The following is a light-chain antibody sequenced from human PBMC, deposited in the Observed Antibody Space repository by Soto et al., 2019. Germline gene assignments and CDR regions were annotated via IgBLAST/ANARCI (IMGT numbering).Light chain of an antibody. CDR1: ESLSRF. J-gene: IGKJ2*01. CDR2: SAS. CDR3: HYYGAWPFA. V-gene: IGKV3-15*01. Sequence: ELVMTQSPATLSVSPGERVTLACRASESLSRFLAWYQPRPGQAPRLLIYSASTRATGVPDRFSRSGSATDFTLTIDSLQSEDLAVYYCHYYGAWPFAFGQGTKLEI.